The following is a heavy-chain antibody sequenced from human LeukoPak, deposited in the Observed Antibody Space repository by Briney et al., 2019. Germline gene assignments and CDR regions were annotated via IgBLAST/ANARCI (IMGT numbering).Heavy chain of an antibody. D-gene: IGHD6-6*01. CDR3: ARDDPRLAPYFDY. Sequence: PSETLSLTSTVSGGSISSSSYYWGWIRQPPGKGLEWIGTIYYSGSYYNPSLKSRVTISVDTSKNQFSLKLSSVTAADTAVYYCARDDPRLAPYFDYWGQGTLVTVSS. V-gene: IGHV4-39*02. CDR1: GGSISSSSYY. CDR2: IYYSGS. J-gene: IGHJ4*02.